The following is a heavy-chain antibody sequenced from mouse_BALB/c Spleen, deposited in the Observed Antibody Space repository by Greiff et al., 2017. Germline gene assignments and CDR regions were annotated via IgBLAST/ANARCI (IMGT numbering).Heavy chain of an antibody. Sequence: VQLKESGPGLVAPSQSLSITCTVSGFSLTSYGVHWVRQPPGKGLEWLGVIWAGGSTNYNSALMSRLSISKDNSKSQVFLKMNSLQTDDTAMYYCARYRYDRVLAMDYWGQGTSVTVSS. D-gene: IGHD2-14*01. CDR1: GFSLTSYG. CDR2: IWAGGST. J-gene: IGHJ4*01. V-gene: IGHV2-9*02. CDR3: ARYRYDRVLAMDY.